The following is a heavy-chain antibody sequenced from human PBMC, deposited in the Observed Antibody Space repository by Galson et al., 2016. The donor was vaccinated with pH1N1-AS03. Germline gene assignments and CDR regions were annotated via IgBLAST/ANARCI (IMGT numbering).Heavy chain of an antibody. CDR3: ARGVDNFNVFVFEM. V-gene: IGHV4-34*01. CDR2: ISHSGGT. Sequence: SETLSLTCAVSGGSFSGYYWSWVRQPPGRGLEWIGEISHSGGTKYNPSLKSRVAISIHTSKNQFSLTVTSVTAADTAIYYCARGVDNFNVFVFEMWGRGTMVTVSS. CDR1: GGSFSGYY. J-gene: IGHJ3*02. D-gene: IGHD1-20*01.